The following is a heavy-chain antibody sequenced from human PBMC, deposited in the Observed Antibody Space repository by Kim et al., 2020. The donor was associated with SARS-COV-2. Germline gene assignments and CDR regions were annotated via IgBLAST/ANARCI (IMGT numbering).Heavy chain of an antibody. CDR1: GFTLSSYG. CDR2: IWYDGSNK. J-gene: IGHJ4*02. V-gene: IGHV3-33*01. D-gene: IGHD6-13*01. CDR3: ARDLSLAARTYSSSWGTFDY. Sequence: GGSLRLSCAASGFTLSSYGMHWVRQAPGKGLEWVAVIWYDGSNKYYADSVKGRFTISRDNSKNTLYLQMNSLRAEDTAVYYCARDLSLAARTYSSSWGTFDYWGQGTLVTVSS.